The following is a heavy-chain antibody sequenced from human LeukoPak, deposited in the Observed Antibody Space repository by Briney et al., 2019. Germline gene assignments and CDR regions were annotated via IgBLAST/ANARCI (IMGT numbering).Heavy chain of an antibody. D-gene: IGHD1-1*01. CDR2: IGIDSGNT. CDR3: ARDHNYAFDN. V-gene: IGHV3-48*01. CDR1: GFPFIEYS. Sequence: GGSLRLSCTASGFPFIEYSMNWVRQAPGKGLEWISYIGIDSGNTKYADSVRGRFTISADKAKNSLYLQMNSLRVEDAAVYYCARDHNYAFDNWGQGTLVSVAS. J-gene: IGHJ4*02.